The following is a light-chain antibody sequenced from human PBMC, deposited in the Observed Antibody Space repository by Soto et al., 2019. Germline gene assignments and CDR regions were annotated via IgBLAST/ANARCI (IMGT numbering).Light chain of an antibody. V-gene: IGLV2-23*02. CDR1: GSDVGSYNL. J-gene: IGLJ3*02. Sequence: QSALTQPASVSGSPGQSITISCSGTGSDVGSYNLVSWYKHHPGKAPKLIIYQVTKRPSGVSNRFSGYKSGNTASLTISGLQSADEADYYCCSFAGSPWVFGGGTKLTVL. CDR2: QVT. CDR3: CSFAGSPWV.